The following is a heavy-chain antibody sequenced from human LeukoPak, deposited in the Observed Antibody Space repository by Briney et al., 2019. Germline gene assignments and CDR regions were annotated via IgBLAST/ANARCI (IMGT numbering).Heavy chain of an antibody. CDR3: ARGGHGSGSYFRVYYYGMDV. Sequence: SETLSLTCAVYGGSFSGYYWSWIRQPPGKGLEWIGEINHSGGTNYNPSLKSRVTISVDTSKNQFSLKLSSVTAADTAVYYCARGGHGSGSYFRVYYYGMDVWGQGTTVTVSS. CDR2: INHSGGT. CDR1: GGSFSGYY. D-gene: IGHD3-10*01. V-gene: IGHV4-34*01. J-gene: IGHJ6*02.